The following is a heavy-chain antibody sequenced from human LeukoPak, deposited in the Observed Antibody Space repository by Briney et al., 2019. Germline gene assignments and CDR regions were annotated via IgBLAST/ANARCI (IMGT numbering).Heavy chain of an antibody. J-gene: IGHJ4*02. V-gene: IGHV4-34*01. CDR3: ARQGQTYYGSGSYYKTSYYFDY. D-gene: IGHD3-10*01. CDR2: INDSGRS. CDR1: GGSFSGYY. Sequence: PSETLSLTCGVYGGSFSGYYWSWIRQPPGRGLEWIGEINDSGRSNYKSSLKSRVTISEDTSKNQFSLKLSSVTAADTAVYYCARQGQTYYGSGSYYKTSYYFDYWGQGTLVTVSS.